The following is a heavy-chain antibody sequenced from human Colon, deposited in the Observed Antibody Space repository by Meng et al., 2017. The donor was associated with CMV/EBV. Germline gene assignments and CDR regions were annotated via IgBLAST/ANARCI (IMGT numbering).Heavy chain of an antibody. V-gene: IGHV3-23*01. CDR3: AKDKDIVVPSSLDY. Sequence: GESLKISCAASGFTFRNYGMNWVRQAPGKGLEWVSAISGSGGSVYDADSVKGHFTISRDNSKNTLYLEMHSLRAEDTAVYYCAKDKDIVVPSSLDYWGQGTLVTVSS. CDR2: ISGSGGSV. J-gene: IGHJ4*02. CDR1: GFTFRNYG. D-gene: IGHD2-2*01.